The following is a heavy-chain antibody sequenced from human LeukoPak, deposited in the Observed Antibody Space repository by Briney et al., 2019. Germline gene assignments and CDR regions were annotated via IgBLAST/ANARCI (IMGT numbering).Heavy chain of an antibody. CDR1: VFTFSSYD. J-gene: IGHJ4*02. D-gene: IGHD6-19*01. Sequence: GGSLRLSCAASVFTFSSYDMHWVRQAAGKRLEWVSGICTAGDPYSPISVKGRFTISRENAKNSLYLQMNNLRAGDTAVYYCTRSRYSSGWDYYFDYWGQGTLVTVSS. CDR3: TRSRYSSGWDYYFDY. CDR2: ICTAGDP. V-gene: IGHV3-13*05.